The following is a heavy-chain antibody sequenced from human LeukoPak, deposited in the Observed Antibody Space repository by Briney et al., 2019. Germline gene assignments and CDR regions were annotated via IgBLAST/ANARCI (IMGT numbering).Heavy chain of an antibody. CDR2: IYSGGRT. D-gene: IGHD3-22*01. V-gene: IGHV3-66*01. CDR3: ARGDRAASGYDS. CDR1: GFTVSSNY. Sequence: GGSLRLSCAASGFTVSSNYMNWVRQAPGKGLEWVSVIYSGGRTYYADSVKGRFIISRDNSKNMVYLRMNSLRAEDTALYYCARGDRAASGYDSWGQGTLVTVSS. J-gene: IGHJ4*02.